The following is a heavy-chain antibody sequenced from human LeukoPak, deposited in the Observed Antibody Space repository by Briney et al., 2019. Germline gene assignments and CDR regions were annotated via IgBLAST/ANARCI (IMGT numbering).Heavy chain of an antibody. CDR1: GYTFTDYY. J-gene: IGHJ5*02. V-gene: IGHV1-2*02. D-gene: IGHD2-2*01. CDR2: TNPDNGGT. CDR3: TREARVGNWFDP. Sequence: GASVKVSCRASGYTFTDYYIHWVRQAPGQGLEWMGWTNPDNGGTNYAQKFQGRVTTTRDTSIRTVYMDLSRLRSDDTAVFYCTREARVGNWFDPWGQGTQVTVSS.